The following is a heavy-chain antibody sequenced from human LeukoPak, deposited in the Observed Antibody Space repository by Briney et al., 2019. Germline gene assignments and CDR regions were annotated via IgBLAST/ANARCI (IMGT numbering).Heavy chain of an antibody. CDR2: ISSSGGTT. CDR1: GITLSNYD. Sequence: GGSLRLSCAVSGITLSNYDMSWVRQAPGKGLEWVSGISSSGGTTYYADSVKGRFTISRDNSKNTLYLQLNSLRAEDAAVFYCAKDRNYFDSSGSFDCWGQGTLVTVSS. J-gene: IGHJ4*02. CDR3: AKDRNYFDSSGSFDC. V-gene: IGHV3-23*01. D-gene: IGHD3-22*01.